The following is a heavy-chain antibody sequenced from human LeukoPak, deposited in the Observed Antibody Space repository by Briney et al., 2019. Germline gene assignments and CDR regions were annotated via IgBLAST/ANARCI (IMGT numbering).Heavy chain of an antibody. CDR3: ARARGYSYGYPDY. V-gene: IGHV4-39*01. CDR2: IHYSGST. J-gene: IGHJ4*02. Sequence: KPSETLSLTCTVSGGSISSYWGWIRQPPGKGLEWIGTIHYSGSTYYNPSLKSRVTISVDTSKNQFSLKLSSVTAADTAVYYCARARGYSYGYPDYWGQGTLVTVST. CDR1: GGSISSY. D-gene: IGHD5-18*01.